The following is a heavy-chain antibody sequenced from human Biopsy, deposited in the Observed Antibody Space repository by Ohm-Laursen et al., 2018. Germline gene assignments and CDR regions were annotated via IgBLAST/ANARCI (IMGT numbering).Heavy chain of an antibody. J-gene: IGHJ1*01. Sequence: VASVKVSCKASGYTFTGQYLHWVRQVPGQGLEWMGWINPHSGTTKFAQDSQGRVTMTRDTSITTAYMELRRLRSDDTAVYYCAKGQDLRGGAEYFQHWGQGALVTVSS. D-gene: IGHD2-15*01. V-gene: IGHV1-2*02. CDR3: AKGQDLRGGAEYFQH. CDR2: INPHSGTT. CDR1: GYTFTGQY.